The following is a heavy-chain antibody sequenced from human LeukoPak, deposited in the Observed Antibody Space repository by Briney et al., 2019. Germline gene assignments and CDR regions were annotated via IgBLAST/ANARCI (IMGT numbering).Heavy chain of an antibody. V-gene: IGHV3-15*01. D-gene: IGHD5-18*01. J-gene: IGHJ4*02. CDR3: TTGAWIQLWLADY. CDR1: GFTFTNAW. CDR2: IKSKTDGGTT. Sequence: GGSLRLSCAASGFTFTNAWMTWVRQAPGKGLEWVGLIKSKTDGGTTDYAAPVKGRFTISRDDSKTTLYLQMNSLKVEDTAVYYCTTGAWIQLWLADYWGRGTLVTVSS.